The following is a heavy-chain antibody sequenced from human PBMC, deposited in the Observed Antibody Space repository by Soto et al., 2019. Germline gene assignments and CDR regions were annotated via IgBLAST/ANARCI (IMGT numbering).Heavy chain of an antibody. CDR1: GGSFSGYY. Sequence: QVQLQQWGAGLLKPSETLSLTCAVYGGSFSGYYWSGIRQPPGKGLEWIGEINHSGSTNYNPSLKSRVTISVDTSKNQFSLKLSSVTAADTAVYYCARGGETGTTSWGQGTLVTVSS. V-gene: IGHV4-34*01. J-gene: IGHJ5*02. CDR2: INHSGST. CDR3: ARGGETGTTS. D-gene: IGHD1-7*01.